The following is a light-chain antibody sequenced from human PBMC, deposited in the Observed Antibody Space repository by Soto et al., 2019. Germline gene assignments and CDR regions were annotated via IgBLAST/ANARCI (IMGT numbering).Light chain of an antibody. CDR2: DVS. CDR3: CSYAGSSV. CDR1: SSDVGGYNY. V-gene: IGLV2-11*01. Sequence: QSALTQPRSVSGSPGQSVTISCTGTSSDVGGYNYVSWYQQHPVKAPKLMIYDVSKRPSGVPDRFSGYKSGNTASLTISGLQAEDEADYYCCSYAGSSVFGGWTKLTVL. J-gene: IGLJ2*01.